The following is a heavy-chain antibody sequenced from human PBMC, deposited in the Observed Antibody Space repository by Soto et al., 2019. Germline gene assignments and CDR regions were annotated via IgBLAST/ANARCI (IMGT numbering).Heavy chain of an antibody. V-gene: IGHV2-5*02. CDR1: GFSLRTSGVG. J-gene: IGHJ4*02. Sequence: SGPTLVNPTQTLTLTCTFSGFSLRTSGVGVGWIRQPPGKAPEWLAVIYWDDDKRYSPSLESRLTLSKDTSKNQVVLTMTNMDPVDTATYYCAHTAPPDIFAYWGQGTPVTVSS. CDR2: IYWDDDK. CDR3: AHTAPPDIFAY.